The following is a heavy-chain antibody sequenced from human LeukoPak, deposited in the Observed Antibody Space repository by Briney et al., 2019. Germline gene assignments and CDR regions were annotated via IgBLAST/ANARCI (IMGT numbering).Heavy chain of an antibody. Sequence: SQTLSLTCAISGGSVSSNSAAWNWIRQSPSRGLEWLGRTYYRSKRYNDYAVSVKSRITINPDTSKNQFSLQLNSVTPEDTAVYYCARASYSSSWGPDYWGQGTLVTVSS. J-gene: IGHJ4*02. CDR3: ARASYSSSWGPDY. CDR1: GGSVSSNSAA. D-gene: IGHD6-13*01. CDR2: TYYRSKRYN. V-gene: IGHV6-1*01.